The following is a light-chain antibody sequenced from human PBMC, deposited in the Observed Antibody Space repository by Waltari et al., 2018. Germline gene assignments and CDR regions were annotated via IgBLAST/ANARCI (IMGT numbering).Light chain of an antibody. CDR1: RRVSVNS. CDR3: QQYGSSPYT. Sequence: EVVLTQSPGILSLSPGDRATLSCRASRRVSVNSLAWYQHNPGQAPRLLIYDATMRATAIPDRFSGSVSGTDFTLIITRLEPEDFGVYYCQQYGSSPYTFGQGTKLQIK. J-gene: IGKJ2*01. V-gene: IGKV3-20*01. CDR2: DAT.